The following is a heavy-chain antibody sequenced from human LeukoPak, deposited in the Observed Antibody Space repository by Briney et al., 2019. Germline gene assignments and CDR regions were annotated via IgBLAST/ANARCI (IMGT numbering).Heavy chain of an antibody. V-gene: IGHV4-59*08. CDR1: GGSLSSYY. CDR2: IYYSGST. J-gene: IGHJ4*02. Sequence: PSETLSLTCTVSGGSLSSYYWCWIRQPPGKGLEWIGCIYYSGSTNYNPSLKSRVTISVDTSKNHFSLKLSSVTAADTAVYYCARRSDFWSAYYFDYWGQGTLVTVSS. CDR3: ARRSDFWSAYYFDY. D-gene: IGHD3-3*01.